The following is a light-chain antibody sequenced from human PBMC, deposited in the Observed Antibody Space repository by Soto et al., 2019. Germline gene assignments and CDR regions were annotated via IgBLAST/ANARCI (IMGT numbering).Light chain of an antibody. CDR1: TDIRRS. V-gene: IGKV1-9*01. CDR3: QQFNSSPCT. CDR2: TVS. J-gene: IGKJ4*01. Sequence: DIQLTQSQSFMSESVGDRLTITGRASTDIRRSLAWYQHKPGKAPNLLIYTVSILQSGVPSRFSGSRSGTEFTLTISSLQPEDFATYYCQQFNSSPCTFGRGTKVEI.